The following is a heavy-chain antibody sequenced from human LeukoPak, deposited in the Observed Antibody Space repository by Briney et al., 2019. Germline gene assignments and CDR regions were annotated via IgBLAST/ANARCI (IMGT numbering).Heavy chain of an antibody. J-gene: IGHJ4*02. CDR2: IKRRNDGGTT. V-gene: IGHV3-15*01. CDR3: TTARLRVRGIDY. CDR1: GFTFTDTW. Sequence: GGSLRLSCAASGFTFTDTWMSWVRQAPGKGLEWVGRIKRRNDGGTTDYAAPGKGRFTISRDDSKNTVYLQMNSLKTEDTAVYYCTTARLRVRGIDYWGQGTLVSVSS. D-gene: IGHD3-10*01.